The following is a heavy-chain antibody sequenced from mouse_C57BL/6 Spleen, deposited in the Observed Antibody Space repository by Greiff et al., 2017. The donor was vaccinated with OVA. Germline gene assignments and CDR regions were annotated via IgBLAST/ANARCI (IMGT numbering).Heavy chain of an antibody. Sequence: EVHLVESGGGLVQPGGSMKLSCVASGFTFSNYWMHWVRQSPEKGLEWVAQIRLKSDNYATHYAESVKGRFTISKDDSKSSVYLQMNNLRAEDTGIYYCTGGPYYGNSYRYFDVWGTGTTVTVSS. CDR2: IRLKSDNYAT. CDR1: GFTFSNYW. J-gene: IGHJ1*03. D-gene: IGHD1-1*01. V-gene: IGHV6-3*01. CDR3: TGGPYYGNSYRYFDV.